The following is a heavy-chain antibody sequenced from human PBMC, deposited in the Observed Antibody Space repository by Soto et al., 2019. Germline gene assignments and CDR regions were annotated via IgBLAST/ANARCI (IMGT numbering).Heavy chain of an antibody. CDR2: ITPFNGNT. J-gene: IGHJ6*02. D-gene: IGHD6-13*01. CDR3: ASEGGAAAGTNYYGMDV. CDR1: GYTFTYRY. Sequence: QMQLVQSGAEVKKTGSSVKVSCKASGYTFTYRYLHWVRQAPGQALEWMGWITPFNGNTNYAQKFQDRVTITRERSMSTAYMELSSLRSEDTAMYYCASEGGAAAGTNYYGMDVWGQGTTVTVSS. V-gene: IGHV1-45*02.